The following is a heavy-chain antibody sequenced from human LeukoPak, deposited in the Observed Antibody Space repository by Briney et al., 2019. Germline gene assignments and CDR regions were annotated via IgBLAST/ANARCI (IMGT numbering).Heavy chain of an antibody. J-gene: IGHJ4*02. V-gene: IGHV3-49*04. CDR2: IRAKDYGGTT. Sequence: GRSLRLSCTASGFTFDNFPITWVRQAPGKGLEWVGYIRAKDYGGTTEYAAAVKGRFTISRDDSKAIAYLQMNSLQTEDTGVYFCTRGSGRFDYWGQGTLVTVSS. CDR3: TRGSGRFDY. D-gene: IGHD2-15*01. CDR1: GFTFDNFP.